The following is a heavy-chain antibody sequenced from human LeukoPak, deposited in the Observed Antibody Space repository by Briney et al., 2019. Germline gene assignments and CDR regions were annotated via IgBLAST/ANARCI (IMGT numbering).Heavy chain of an antibody. V-gene: IGHV1-18*01. CDR3: ARYPLSYSSNWHYYFDY. CDR2: ISGSNGNT. D-gene: IGHD6-13*01. Sequence: ASVKVSCKASGYAFTSYGVSWVRQAPGQGLEWMGWISGSNGNTNNAQKVQGRVTMTTDTSTSTAYMELRSLRSDDTAVYYCARYPLSYSSNWHYYFDYWGQGTLLTVSS. CDR1: GYAFTSYG. J-gene: IGHJ4*02.